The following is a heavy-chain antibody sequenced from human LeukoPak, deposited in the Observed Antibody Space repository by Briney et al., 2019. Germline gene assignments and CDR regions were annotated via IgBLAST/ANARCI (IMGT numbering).Heavy chain of an antibody. CDR1: GYTFTGYY. CDR2: INPNSGAT. D-gene: IGHD4-17*01. Sequence: GASVKVSCKASGYTFTGYYVYWVRQAPGQGLEWMGWINPNSGATSNAQKFQGRVTMTRDTSISTAYMELSGLRSDDTAVYYCARLDYGDYPYWGQGTLVTVSS. V-gene: IGHV1-2*02. CDR3: ARLDYGDYPY. J-gene: IGHJ4*02.